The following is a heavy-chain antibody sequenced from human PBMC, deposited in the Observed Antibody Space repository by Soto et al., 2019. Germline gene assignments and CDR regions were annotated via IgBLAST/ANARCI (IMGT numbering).Heavy chain of an antibody. V-gene: IGHV4-31*03. CDR1: EGYIRSRGYY. D-gene: IGHD6-6*01. CDR2: IYYSGRT. CDR3: ARGAFAISSSCCDP. J-gene: IGHJ5*02. Sequence: PLELKSLSSSVSEGYIRSRGYYWSRKRKHPGKGLEWIGYIYYSGRTYYNPSLHSRVSIAVDTTENQFSLKLTSVTAADTSLYYCARGAFAISSSCCDPWCRGTLVTVSS.